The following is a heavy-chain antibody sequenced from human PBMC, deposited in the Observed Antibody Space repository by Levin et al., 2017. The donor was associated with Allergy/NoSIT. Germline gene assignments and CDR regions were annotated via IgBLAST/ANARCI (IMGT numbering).Heavy chain of an antibody. Sequence: SGPTLVKPTQTLTLTCTFSGFSLSTSGVGVGWIRQPPGKALEWLALIHWDDDKRYSPPLKSRLTINKDTSRNQVVLTMTNMDPADTATYYCAHRRDGSHFDYWGQGTLVTVSS. J-gene: IGHJ4*02. CDR1: GFSLSTSGVG. CDR3: AHRRDGSHFDY. V-gene: IGHV2-5*02. CDR2: IHWDDDK.